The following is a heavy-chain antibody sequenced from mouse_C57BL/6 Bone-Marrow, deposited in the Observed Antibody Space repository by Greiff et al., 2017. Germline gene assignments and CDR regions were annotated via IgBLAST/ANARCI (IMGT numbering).Heavy chain of an antibody. CDR1: GYTFTSYW. CDR3: ARHYDYGQGDY. V-gene: IGHV1-55*01. Sequence: QVQLQQSGAELVKPGASVKMSCKASGYTFTSYWITWVKQRPGQGLEWIGDIYPGSGSTNYNEKFKSKATMTVDTSSSTAYMQLSSLTSEDSAVYYCARHYDYGQGDYWGQGTSVTVSS. D-gene: IGHD2-4*01. CDR2: IYPGSGST. J-gene: IGHJ4*01.